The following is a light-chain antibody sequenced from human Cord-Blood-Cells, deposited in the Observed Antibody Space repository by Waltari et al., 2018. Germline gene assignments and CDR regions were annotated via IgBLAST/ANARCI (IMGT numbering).Light chain of an antibody. CDR1: QSVSSN. V-gene: IGKV3-15*01. CDR3: QQYNNWPRT. J-gene: IGKJ1*01. Sequence: EIVMTQSPATLSVSTGERATLPGRASQSVSSNLAWYQQKPGQAPRLLIYGASTRATGIPARFSGSGSGTEFTRTISSLQSEDFAVYYCQQYNNWPRTFGQGTKVEIK. CDR2: GAS.